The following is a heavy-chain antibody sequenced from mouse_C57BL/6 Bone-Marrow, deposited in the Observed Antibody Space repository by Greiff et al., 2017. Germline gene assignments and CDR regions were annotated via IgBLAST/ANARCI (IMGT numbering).Heavy chain of an antibody. V-gene: IGHV1-82*01. D-gene: IGHD1-1*01. J-gene: IGHJ4*01. CDR1: GYAFSSSW. CDR3: ARSTTVDYAMDY. CDR2: IYPGDGDT. Sequence: QVQLQQSGPELVTPGASVKLSCKASGYAFSSSWMNWVKQRPGKGLEWIGRIYPGDGDTNYNGKFKGKATLTADKSSSTAYMQLSSLTSDDSAVYVFARSTTVDYAMDYWGRGTSVTVSS.